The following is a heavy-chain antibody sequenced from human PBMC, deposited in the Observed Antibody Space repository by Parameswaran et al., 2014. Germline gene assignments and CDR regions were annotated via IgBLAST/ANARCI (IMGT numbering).Heavy chain of an antibody. V-gene: IGHV1-69*13. J-gene: IGHJ6*02. D-gene: IGHD1-7*01. Sequence: SVKVSCKASGGTFSSYAISWVRQAPGQGLEWMGGIIPIFGTANYAQKFQGRVTITADESTSTAYMELSSLRSEDTAVYYCARDQSRQLRGEYYGMDVWGQGTTVTVSS. CDR2: IIPIFGTA. CDR1: GGTFSSYA. CDR3: ARDQSRQLRGEYYGMDV.